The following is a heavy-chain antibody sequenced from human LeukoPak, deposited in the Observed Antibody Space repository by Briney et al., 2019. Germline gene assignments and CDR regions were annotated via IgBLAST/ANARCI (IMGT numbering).Heavy chain of an antibody. D-gene: IGHD3-10*01. J-gene: IGHJ4*02. CDR1: GFTFSSYW. V-gene: IGHV3-7*03. CDR3: ARGLPGYYYGSGSYYHFDY. Sequence: GGSLRLSCAASGFTFSSYWMSWVRQAPGKGLEWVANIKQDGSEKYYVDSVKGRFTISRDNAKNSLYLQMNSLRAEDTAVYYCARGLPGYYYGSGSYYHFDYWGQGTLVTVSS. CDR2: IKQDGSEK.